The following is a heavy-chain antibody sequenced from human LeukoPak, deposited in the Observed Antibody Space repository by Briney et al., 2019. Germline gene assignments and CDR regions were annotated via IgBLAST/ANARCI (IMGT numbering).Heavy chain of an antibody. D-gene: IGHD2-15*01. V-gene: IGHV5-51*01. CDR3: ARHVVVAAYYGMDV. Sequence: GASLKISYKGSGYRFTSYWNGWVRPMPGKGLEWMGIIYPGDSDTRYSPSLQGQVTISADKSISTAYLQWSSLKASDTAMYYCARHVVVAAYYGMDVWGQGTTVTVSS. CDR1: GYRFTSYW. CDR2: IYPGDSDT. J-gene: IGHJ6*02.